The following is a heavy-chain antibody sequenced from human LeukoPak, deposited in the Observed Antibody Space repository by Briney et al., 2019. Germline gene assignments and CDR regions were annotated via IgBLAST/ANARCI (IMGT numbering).Heavy chain of an antibody. CDR2: IYGSDDK. V-gene: IGHV2-5*01. J-gene: IGHJ4*02. CDR3: ACQGYGYVYFDF. Sequence: SGPTLVKPTETLTLTCTFSGFSLDSTAVGVGWVRQPPGKALEWLALIYGSDDKRYMPSLQNRLTITKDTSKNLVVLTMANVDPVDTATYYCACQGYGYVYFDFWGRGILVTVSS. D-gene: IGHD5-18*01. CDR1: GFSLDSTAVG.